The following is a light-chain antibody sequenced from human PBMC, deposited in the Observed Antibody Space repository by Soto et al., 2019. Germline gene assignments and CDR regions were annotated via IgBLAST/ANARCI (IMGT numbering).Light chain of an antibody. V-gene: IGKV3-15*01. CDR2: GAS. CDR3: QLYSGSPWT. Sequence: EIVMTQSPATLSVSPGERATLSCRASQSVSSNLAWYQQKPGQAPRLLIYGASTRATGIPARFSGSGSGTEFTLTISSLQSEDFAVYYCQLYSGSPWTFGQGTKVEIK. CDR1: QSVSSN. J-gene: IGKJ1*01.